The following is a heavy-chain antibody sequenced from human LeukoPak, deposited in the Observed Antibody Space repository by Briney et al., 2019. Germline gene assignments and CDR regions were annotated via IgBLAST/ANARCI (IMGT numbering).Heavy chain of an antibody. D-gene: IGHD5-24*01. V-gene: IGHV3-11*04. Sequence: GGSLRLSCAASGFTFSDYYMSWLRQAPGKGLEWVSYISSSGSTIYYADSVKGLFTISRDNAKNSLYLQMNSLRAEDTAVYYCARDRDGYNLEEFDYWGQGTLVTVSS. J-gene: IGHJ4*02. CDR1: GFTFSDYY. CDR3: ARDRDGYNLEEFDY. CDR2: ISSSGSTI.